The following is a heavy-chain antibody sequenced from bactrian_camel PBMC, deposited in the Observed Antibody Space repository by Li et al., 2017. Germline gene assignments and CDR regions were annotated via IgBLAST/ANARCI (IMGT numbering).Heavy chain of an antibody. CDR2: IYTGDGRT. V-gene: IGHV3S1*01. CDR1: GYAVRHDC. CDR3: AAELRPDYVLQVRNILKPNGYNR. J-gene: IGHJ4*01. D-gene: IGHD4*01. Sequence: HVQLVESGGGSVQAGGSLRLSCAASGYAVRHDCMAWFRQAPGKEREGVAAIYTGDGRTRYGDFVKGRFVISRDNAKNMVYLQMNSLKPEDTAMYYCAAELRPDYVLQVRNILKPNGYNRWGRGTQVTVS.